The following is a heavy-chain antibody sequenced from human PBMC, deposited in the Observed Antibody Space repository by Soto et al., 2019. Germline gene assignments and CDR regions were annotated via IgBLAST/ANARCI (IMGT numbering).Heavy chain of an antibody. CDR3: ARDLGGYEYFDY. J-gene: IGHJ4*02. Sequence: QVQLVQSGAEVKKPGSSVKVSCKASGGTFNTSAVTWVRQAPGQGLEWMGGIIPIFGTGNYAQKFQGRVTITADESTSTAYMELSSLRSEDMAVYYCARDLGGYEYFDYWGQGTLVTVSS. D-gene: IGHD5-12*01. CDR1: GGTFNTSA. CDR2: IIPIFGTG. V-gene: IGHV1-69*01.